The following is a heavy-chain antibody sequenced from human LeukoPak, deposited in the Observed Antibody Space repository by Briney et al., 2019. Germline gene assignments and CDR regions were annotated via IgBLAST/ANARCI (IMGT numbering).Heavy chain of an antibody. CDR2: MNPNSGNT. Sequence: ASVKVSCKASGYTFTSYDINWVRQATGQGLEWMGWMNPNSGNTGYAQKFQGRVTMTRNTSISTAYMELSSLRSEDTAVYYCASGLGSYYKSYNWGHGTLVTVSS. CDR3: ASGLGSYYKSYN. CDR1: GYTFTSYD. J-gene: IGHJ4*01. D-gene: IGHD3-10*01. V-gene: IGHV1-8*01.